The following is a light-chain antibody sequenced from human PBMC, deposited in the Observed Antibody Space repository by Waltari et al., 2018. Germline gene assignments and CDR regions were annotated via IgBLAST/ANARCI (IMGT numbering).Light chain of an antibody. CDR3: QQYFGTPWT. CDR2: WAS. Sequence: DIVLTQSPDSLPVSLGERATINCKSSQNILYNSNNKNYLAWYQQKPGQPPKLLIYWASTRESGVPDRFRGSGSGTDFTLTISSLQAEDVAVYYCQQYFGTPWTFGQGTKVEIK. V-gene: IGKV4-1*01. J-gene: IGKJ1*01. CDR1: QNILYNSNNKNY.